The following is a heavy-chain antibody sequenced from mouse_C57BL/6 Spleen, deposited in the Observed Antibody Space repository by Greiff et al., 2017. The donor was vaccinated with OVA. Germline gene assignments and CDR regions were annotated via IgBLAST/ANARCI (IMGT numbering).Heavy chain of an antibody. V-gene: IGHV1-5*01. Sequence: VQLQQSGTVLARPGASVKMSCKTSGYTFTSYWMHWVKQRPGQGLEWIGAIYPGNSDTSYNQKFKGKAKLTAVTSASTAYMELSSLTNEDSAVYYCTREDGFYYAAWFAYWGQGTLVTVSA. CDR3: TREDGFYYAAWFAY. CDR1: GYTFTSYW. D-gene: IGHD1-1*01. CDR2: IYPGNSDT. J-gene: IGHJ3*01.